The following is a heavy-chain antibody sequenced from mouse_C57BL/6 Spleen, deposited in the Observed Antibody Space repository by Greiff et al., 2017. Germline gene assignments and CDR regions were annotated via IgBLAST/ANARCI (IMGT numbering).Heavy chain of an antibody. CDR1: GYTFTSYW. D-gene: IGHD2-4*01. Sequence: QVQLQQSGAELAKPGASVKLSCKASGYTFTSYWMHWVQQRPGQGLEWIGYINPSSGYTKYNQKFKDKATLNADKSSSTAYMQLSSLTYEDSAVYYCARYPHYDYDDGFDYWGQGTTLTVSS. V-gene: IGHV1-7*01. J-gene: IGHJ2*01. CDR3: ARYPHYDYDDGFDY. CDR2: INPSSGYT.